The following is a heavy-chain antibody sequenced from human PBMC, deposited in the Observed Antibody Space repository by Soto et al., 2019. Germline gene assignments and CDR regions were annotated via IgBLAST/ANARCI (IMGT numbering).Heavy chain of an antibody. CDR2: IGTIGDT. V-gene: IGHV3-13*01. D-gene: IGHD2-8*01. J-gene: IGHJ5*02. Sequence: GGSLRLSCAASGFTFSTYDMHWVRQATGKGLEWVSAIGTIGDTYYLDSVKGRFTISRENAKNSVYLQMNSLRAGDTAVYYCARGRSNQYESSPPPKFDPWGRGTLVTV. CDR1: GFTFSTYD. CDR3: ARGRSNQYESSPPPKFDP.